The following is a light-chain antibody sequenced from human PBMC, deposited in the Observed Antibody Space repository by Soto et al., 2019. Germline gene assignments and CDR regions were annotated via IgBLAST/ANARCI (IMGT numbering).Light chain of an antibody. CDR2: GNN. J-gene: IGLJ3*02. CDR1: NSNIGSNYD. V-gene: IGLV1-40*01. Sequence: QTVVTQPPSVSGVTGQRVTISCTGSNSNIGSNYDVHWYQQLPGSAPKLLIYGNNNRPSGVPDRFSASKSVTSASLAIAGLQADDEADYYCQSYDSRLSGVVFGGGTKLT. CDR3: QSYDSRLSGVV.